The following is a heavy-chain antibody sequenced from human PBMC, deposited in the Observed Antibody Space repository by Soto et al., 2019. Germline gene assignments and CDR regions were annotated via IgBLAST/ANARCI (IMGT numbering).Heavy chain of an antibody. J-gene: IGHJ4*02. CDR3: ARSRGLTTGGY. CDR2: INSGSSTI. D-gene: IGHD4-17*01. Sequence: EVQLVESGGGLVQPGGSLRLSCTASGFTFSSYSMNWVRQAPGKGLEWVSYINSGSSTIYYADSVKGRFTISRDNPKNSLYLQMNNLRDDDTAVYYCARSRGLTTGGYWVQGTLVTVSS. CDR1: GFTFSSYS. V-gene: IGHV3-48*02.